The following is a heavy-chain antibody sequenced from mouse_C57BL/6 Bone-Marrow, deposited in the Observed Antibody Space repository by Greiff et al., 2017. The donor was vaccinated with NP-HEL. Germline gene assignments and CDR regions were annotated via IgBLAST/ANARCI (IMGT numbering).Heavy chain of an antibody. V-gene: IGHV1-20*01. CDR2: INPYNGDT. J-gene: IGHJ3*01. CDR1: GYSFTGYF. CDR3: ARGFPLFAY. Sequence: EVQLQESGPELVKPGDSVKISCKASGYSFTGYFMNWVMQSHGKSLEWIGRINPYNGDTFYNQKFKGKATLTVDKSSSTANMELRSLTSEDSAVYYCARGFPLFAYWGQGTLVTVSA.